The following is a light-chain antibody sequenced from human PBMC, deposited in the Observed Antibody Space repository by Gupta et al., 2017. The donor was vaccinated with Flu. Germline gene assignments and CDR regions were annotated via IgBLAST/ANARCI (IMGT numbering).Light chain of an antibody. Sequence: EIRTTPSPSALSASVGDRVTITCRASQNITTWLGWYQQKPRKAPKLLIFRTSNLENGVSPRFSGSGSGTEFTLTISSLQPDDFSTYYCQQYNSSPLTFGPGTRVEIK. V-gene: IGKV1-5*03. CDR1: QNITTW. CDR2: RTS. CDR3: QQYNSSPLT. J-gene: IGKJ3*01.